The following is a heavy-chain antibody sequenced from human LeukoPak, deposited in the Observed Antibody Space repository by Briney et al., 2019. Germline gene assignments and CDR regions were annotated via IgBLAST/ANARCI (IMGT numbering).Heavy chain of an antibody. D-gene: IGHD3-22*01. CDR2: ISSSGSTI. CDR3: ARGYDSSGYYYFYYYFDY. V-gene: IGHV3-48*04. CDR1: GFTFSSYS. J-gene: IGHJ4*02. Sequence: GGSLRLSCAASGFTFSSYSMNWVRQAPGKGLEWVSYISSSGSTIYYADSVKGRFTISRDNAKNSLYLQMNSLRAEDTAVYYCARGYDSSGYYYFYYYFDYWGQGTLVTVSS.